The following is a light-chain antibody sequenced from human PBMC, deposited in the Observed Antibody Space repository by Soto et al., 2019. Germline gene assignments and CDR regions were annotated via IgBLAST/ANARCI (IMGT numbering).Light chain of an antibody. CDR3: QQYNNWPWT. V-gene: IGKV3-15*01. J-gene: IGKJ1*01. Sequence: EIGMTQSPATMSVSPGERATLSCRASQSVSSNLAWYQQKPGQAPRLLLYGASTRATGIPARFSGSGSGTEFTLTISSLQSEDFEVYYCQQYNNWPWTFGQGTKVEIK. CDR2: GAS. CDR1: QSVSSN.